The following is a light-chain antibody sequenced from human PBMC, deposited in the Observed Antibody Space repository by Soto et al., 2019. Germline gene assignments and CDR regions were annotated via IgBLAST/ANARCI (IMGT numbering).Light chain of an antibody. Sequence: QSVLTQPRSVSGSPGQSVTISCTGTSSDVGGYNYVSWYQQHPGKAPKLMIYDVSKRPSGVPDRFSGSKSGKTASLTISGLQAEDEADYYCCSYAGSYTGVFGGGTKLNVL. V-gene: IGLV2-11*01. CDR3: CSYAGSYTGV. CDR1: SSDVGGYNY. CDR2: DVS. J-gene: IGLJ2*01.